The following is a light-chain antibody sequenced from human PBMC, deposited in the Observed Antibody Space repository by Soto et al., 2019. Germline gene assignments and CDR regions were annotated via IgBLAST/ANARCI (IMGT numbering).Light chain of an antibody. CDR1: QGIRTE. Sequence: AIQMTQSPSSLYASVGDRVTITCRASQGIRTELGWYQQKPGKAPKLLIYGASTLQSGVPSRFSGSGSDTDFTLTISSLQSDDFATYYCLQDNSYPRTFGQGTKVEIE. V-gene: IGKV1-6*01. CDR3: LQDNSYPRT. J-gene: IGKJ1*01. CDR2: GAS.